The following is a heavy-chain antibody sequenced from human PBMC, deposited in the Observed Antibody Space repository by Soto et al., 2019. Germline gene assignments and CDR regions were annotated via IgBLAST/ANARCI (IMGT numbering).Heavy chain of an antibody. CDR3: ARVERGTVTTVVDAFDI. V-gene: IGHV4-34*01. Sequence: QVQLQQWGAGLLKPSETLSLTCAVYGGFVSSGTYYWSWIRQPPGKGLEWIGEMSHSGGTHFNRSLKSRVTEWVDTSKTQFSLKMSAVTAADTALYYCARVERGTVTTVVDAFDIWGPGTMVTVSS. D-gene: IGHD1-1*01. CDR1: GGFVSSGTYY. CDR2: MSHSGGT. J-gene: IGHJ3*02.